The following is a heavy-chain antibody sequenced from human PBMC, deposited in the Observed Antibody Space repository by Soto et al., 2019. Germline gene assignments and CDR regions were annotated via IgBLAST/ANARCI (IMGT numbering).Heavy chain of an antibody. CDR3: ATSNWFDP. CDR1: GGSISSSSYY. J-gene: IGHJ5*02. Sequence: QLQLQESGPGLVKPSETLSLTCTASGGSISSSSYYWGWIRQPPGKGLEWIGYIYYRGSTYYNPSLNSRVTISVDASRNQSFLKLNSVTPADTAVYYCATSNWFDPWSQGNLVTVSS. V-gene: IGHV4-39*01. CDR2: IYYRGST.